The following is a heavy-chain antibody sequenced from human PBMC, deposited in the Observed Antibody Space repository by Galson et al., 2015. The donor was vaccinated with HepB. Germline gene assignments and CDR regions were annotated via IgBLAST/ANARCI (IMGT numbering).Heavy chain of an antibody. CDR3: AKGYGLFDS. CDR1: GLTFNSHA. J-gene: IGHJ5*01. D-gene: IGHD5-18*01. CDR2: ISGDGGRT. V-gene: IGHV3-23*01. Sequence: SLRLSCAASGLTFNSHAMTWVRQAPGKGLEWVSGISGDGGRTFYADSVKGRFSRSRDNTKNTLSLQMNSLRAEDTALYYCAKGYGLFDSWGQGTLVTVSS.